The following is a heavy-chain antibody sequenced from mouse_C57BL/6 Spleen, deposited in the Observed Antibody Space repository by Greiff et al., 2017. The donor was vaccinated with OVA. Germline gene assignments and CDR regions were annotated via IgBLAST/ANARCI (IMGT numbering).Heavy chain of an antibody. J-gene: IGHJ4*01. CDR3: ARSPNWDDYAMDY. D-gene: IGHD4-1*02. CDR1: GYSFTGYY. CDR2: INPSTGGT. Sequence: VQLQQSGPELVKPGASVKISCKASGYSFTGYYMNWVKQSPEKSLEWIGEINPSTGGTTYNQKFKAKATLTVDKSSSTAYMQLQSLTSEDSAVYYCARSPNWDDYAMDYWGQGTSVTVSS. V-gene: IGHV1-42*01.